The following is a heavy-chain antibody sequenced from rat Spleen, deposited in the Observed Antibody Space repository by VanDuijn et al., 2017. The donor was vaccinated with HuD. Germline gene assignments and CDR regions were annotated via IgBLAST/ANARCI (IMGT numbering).Heavy chain of an antibody. CDR2: ISYGDTSGHSST. Sequence: EVQLVESGGGLVQPGRSLKLSCAASGFTFSDYGMAWVRQAPTKGLEWVATISYGDTSGHSSTYYRDSVKGRFTISRDIAKSTLSLQMDSLRSEDTANYYCARQDTSGYSNWFAYWGQGTLVTVSS. D-gene: IGHD4-3*01. CDR3: ARQDTSGYSNWFAY. V-gene: IGHV5-29*01. CDR1: GFTFSDYG. J-gene: IGHJ3*01.